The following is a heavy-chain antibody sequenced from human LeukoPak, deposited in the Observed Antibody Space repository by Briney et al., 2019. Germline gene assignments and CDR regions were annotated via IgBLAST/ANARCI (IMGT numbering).Heavy chain of an antibody. CDR1: GYTFTSYY. D-gene: IGHD2-2*01. J-gene: IGHJ4*02. CDR2: INPSGGST. Sequence: ASVKVSCKASGYTFTSYYMHWVRQAPGQGLEWRGIINPSGGSTSYAQKFQGRVTMTRDTSTSTVYMELSSLRSEDTAVYYCARDRTVIPAAMSGISYWGQGTLVTVSS. V-gene: IGHV1-46*01. CDR3: ARDRTVIPAAMSGISY.